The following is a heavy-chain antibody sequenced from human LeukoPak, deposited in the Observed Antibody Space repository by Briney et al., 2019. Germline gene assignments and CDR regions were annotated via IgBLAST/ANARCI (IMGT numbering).Heavy chain of an antibody. V-gene: IGHV3-48*03. CDR2: ISNSGSTI. CDR1: AFTFSSYE. CDR3: ARGPTPDY. Sequence: GGSLRLSCAASAFTFSSYEMNWVRQAPAKGLEWVSCISNSGSTIYYIDSVKGRFTISRDNAKNSLYLQMNSLRAEDTAVYYCARGPTPDYWGQEILVTVSS. J-gene: IGHJ4*02.